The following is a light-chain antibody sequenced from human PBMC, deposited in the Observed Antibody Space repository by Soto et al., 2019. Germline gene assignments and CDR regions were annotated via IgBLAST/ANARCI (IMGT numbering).Light chain of an antibody. J-gene: IGKJ3*01. CDR1: QSVSSNT. CDR2: GAS. CDR3: QQYGPAPIT. V-gene: IGKV3-20*01. Sequence: EIVWTQSPGTLSLSPGERATLSCRASQSVSSNTLSWYQQKPGQTPSILIYGASRRSTGTPDRFSGRGSGADCTLNISRLEHEDFAVYYCQQYGPAPITFGPGTKVHIK.